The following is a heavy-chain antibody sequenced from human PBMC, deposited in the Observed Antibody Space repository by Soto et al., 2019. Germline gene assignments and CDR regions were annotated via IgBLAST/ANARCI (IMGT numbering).Heavy chain of an antibody. Sequence: QVQLQESGPGLVKPSQTLSLSCTVSGSSISGGAYYWNWIRQHPGKGLEWIGYIYYTGSTYYNPSLKSRVTISLDTSKNHFSLKLSSVTAADTAVYYCARAKEGLLGYWGQGTLVTVSS. CDR2: IYYTGST. CDR1: GSSISGGAYY. CDR3: ARAKEGLLGY. J-gene: IGHJ4*02. V-gene: IGHV4-31*03. D-gene: IGHD2-8*02.